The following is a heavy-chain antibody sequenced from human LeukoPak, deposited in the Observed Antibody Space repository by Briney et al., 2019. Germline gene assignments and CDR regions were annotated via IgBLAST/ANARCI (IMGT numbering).Heavy chain of an antibody. D-gene: IGHD2-8*01. CDR1: GGTFSSYA. CDR2: IIPIFGTA. J-gene: IGHJ1*01. Sequence: SVKVSCKASGGTFSSYAISWVRQAPGQGLEWMGGIIPIFGTANYAQKFQGRVTITTDESTSITYMELSSLRSEDTAVYYCARGSAMLVYAIGLYFQHWGQGTLVTVSS. CDR3: ARGSAMLVYAIGLYFQH. V-gene: IGHV1-69*05.